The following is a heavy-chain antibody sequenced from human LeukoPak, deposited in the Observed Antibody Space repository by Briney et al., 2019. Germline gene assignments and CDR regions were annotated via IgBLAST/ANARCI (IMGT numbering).Heavy chain of an antibody. CDR3: ARVTTN. CDR2: INHSGST. J-gene: IGHJ4*02. D-gene: IGHD4-11*01. V-gene: IGHV4-34*01. CDR1: GGSFSGYY. Sequence: SETLSLTCAVYGGSFSGYYWSWIRQPPGKGLEWIGEINHSGSTNYNPSLESRVTISVDTSKNQFSLKLSSVTAADTAVYYCARVTTNWGQGTLVTVSS.